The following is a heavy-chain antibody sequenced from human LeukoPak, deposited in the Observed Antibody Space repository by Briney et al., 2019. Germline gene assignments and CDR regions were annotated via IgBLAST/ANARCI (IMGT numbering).Heavy chain of an antibody. D-gene: IGHD3-10*01. CDR2: IKEDGSEK. CDR1: GSMFTGYW. CDR3: ARDRRGVNFYYYYMDV. J-gene: IGHJ6*03. Sequence: PGGSLRLSCEASGSMFTGYWMSWVRQAPGKGLEWVANIKEDGSEKYYVDSVKGRFTISRDNPKKLLYLQMNSLRAEDTAVYYCARDRRGVNFYYYYMDVWGKGTSVIVSS. V-gene: IGHV3-7*01.